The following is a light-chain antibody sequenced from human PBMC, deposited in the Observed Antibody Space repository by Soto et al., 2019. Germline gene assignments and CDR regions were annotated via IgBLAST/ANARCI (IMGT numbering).Light chain of an antibody. CDR3: CSYAGSYTLL. CDR1: SSDVSGYNY. V-gene: IGLV2-11*01. J-gene: IGLJ2*01. Sequence: QSVLTQPRSVSGSPGQSVTISCSGTSSDVSGYNYVSWYRQHPGKAPELMIYDVSLRPSGVPDRFSGSKSGNTASLTISGLQAEDEADYYCCSYAGSYTLLFGGGTKLTVL. CDR2: DVS.